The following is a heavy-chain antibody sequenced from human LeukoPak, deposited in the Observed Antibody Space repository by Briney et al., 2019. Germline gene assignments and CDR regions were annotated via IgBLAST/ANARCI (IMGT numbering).Heavy chain of an antibody. V-gene: IGHV4-39*07. CDR1: GGPLNQCRYY. CDR3: ARGILYYYYMDV. D-gene: IGHD2-15*01. CDR2: IYYSGST. J-gene: IGHJ6*03. Sequence: SGTPSLPRTVPGGPLNQCRYYLGWDPPPPGEGLGGIGSIYYSGSTYYNPSLKSRVTISVDTSKNQFSLKLSSVTAADTAVYYCARGILYYYYMDVWGKGTTVTVSS.